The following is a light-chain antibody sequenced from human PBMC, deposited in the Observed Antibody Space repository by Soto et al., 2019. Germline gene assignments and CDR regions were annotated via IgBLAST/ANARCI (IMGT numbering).Light chain of an antibody. CDR2: KVS. V-gene: IGKV2-30*02. CDR3: MQGTHWPIT. CDR1: QSLVHSDGIAY. J-gene: IGKJ5*01. Sequence: DVVMTQSPLSLAVTLLQAAAISCXSNQSLVHSDGIAYFSWFQQRPGRSPRRLIYKVSNRDSGVPARFSGSGSGTDFALKISRVEAEDVGVYYCMQGTHWPITFGQGTRLEIK.